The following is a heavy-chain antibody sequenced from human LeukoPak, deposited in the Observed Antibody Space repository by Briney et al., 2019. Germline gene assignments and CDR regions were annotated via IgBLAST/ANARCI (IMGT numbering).Heavy chain of an antibody. V-gene: IGHV4-59*01. CDR2: ISNSGST. J-gene: IGHJ3*02. Sequence: PSETLSLTCIVSGGSISSYFWSWIRQPPGKGLEWIGYISNSGSTNYNPSLKSRVTISADTSKNQFSLKLSSVTAADTAVYYCARRLSDYDFWSGYAFDIWGQGTMVTVSS. CDR3: ARRLSDYDFWSGYAFDI. CDR1: GGSISSYF. D-gene: IGHD3-3*01.